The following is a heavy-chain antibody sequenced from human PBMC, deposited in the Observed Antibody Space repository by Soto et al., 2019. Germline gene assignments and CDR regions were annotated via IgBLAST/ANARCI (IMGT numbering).Heavy chain of an antibody. J-gene: IGHJ6*02. D-gene: IGHD5-18*01. Sequence: PGGSLRLSCAASGFTFSSYGMHWVRQAPGKGLEWVAVIWYDGSNKYYADSVKGRFTIARDDSKNTLYLQMNSLRAEDTAVDYCARGVGGYSYGPTDNLREVDVWGQGTTVTVSS. CDR3: ARGVGGYSYGPTDNLREVDV. CDR2: IWYDGSNK. V-gene: IGHV3-33*01. CDR1: GFTFSSYG.